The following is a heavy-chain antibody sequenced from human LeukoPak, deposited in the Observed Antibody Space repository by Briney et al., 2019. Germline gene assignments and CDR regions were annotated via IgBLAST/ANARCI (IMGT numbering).Heavy chain of an antibody. CDR2: INHSGST. CDR1: GGAFSGYY. CDR3: AKMGDGDDYSDSSGYYGDY. D-gene: IGHD3-22*01. Sequence: SETLSLTCAVYGGAFSGYYWSWIRQPPGKGLEWIGEINHSGSTNYNPSLKSRVTISVDTSKNQFFLKLHSVTAADPAVYHCAKMGDGDDYSDSSGYYGDYWGQGTLVTVSS. V-gene: IGHV4-34*01. J-gene: IGHJ4*02.